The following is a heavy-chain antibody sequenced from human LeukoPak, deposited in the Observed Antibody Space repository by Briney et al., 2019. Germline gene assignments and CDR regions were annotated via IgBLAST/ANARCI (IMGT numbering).Heavy chain of an antibody. CDR1: GFTFSSYG. CDR3: AKDDGSAYYYYGMDV. V-gene: IGHV3-30*18. CDR2: ISYDGSNK. D-gene: IGHD3-10*01. Sequence: PGRSLRLSCAASGFTFSSYGMHWVRQAPGKGLEWVAVISYDGSNKYYADSVKGRFTISRDNSKNTLYLQMNSLRAEDTAVYYCAKDDGSAYYYYGMDVWGQGTTVTVSS. J-gene: IGHJ6*02.